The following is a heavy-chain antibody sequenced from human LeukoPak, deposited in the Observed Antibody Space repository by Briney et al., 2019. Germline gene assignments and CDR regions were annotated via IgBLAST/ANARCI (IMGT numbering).Heavy chain of an antibody. CDR3: ARDSPPDSSGYYYVSGAFDI. Sequence: SETLSLTCTVSGGSISSYYWSWIRQPPGKGLEWIGYIYYSGSTNYNPSLKSRVTISVDTSKNQFSLKLSSVTAADTAEYYCARDSPPDSSGYYYVSGAFDIWGQGTMVTVSS. D-gene: IGHD3-22*01. CDR1: GGSISSYY. CDR2: IYYSGST. J-gene: IGHJ3*02. V-gene: IGHV4-59*01.